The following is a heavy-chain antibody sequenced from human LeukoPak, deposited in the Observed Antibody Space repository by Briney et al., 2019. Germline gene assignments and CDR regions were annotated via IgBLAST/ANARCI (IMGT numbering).Heavy chain of an antibody. D-gene: IGHD1-26*01. CDR1: GGSISSGGYY. CDR2: IYYSGST. CDR3: ARTKVGAYDAFDI. V-gene: IGHV4-61*08. Sequence: PSETLSLTCTVSGGSISSGGYYWSWIRQPPGKGLEWIGYIYYSGSTNYNPSLKSRVTISVDTSKNQFSLKLSSVTAADTAVYYCARTKVGAYDAFDIWGQGTMVTVSS. J-gene: IGHJ3*02.